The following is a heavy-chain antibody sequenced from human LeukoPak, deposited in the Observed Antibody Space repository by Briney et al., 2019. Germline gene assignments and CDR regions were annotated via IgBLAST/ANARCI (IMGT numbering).Heavy chain of an antibody. CDR3: ARGHRTFSFDY. CDR2: ISSSSSYI. V-gene: IGHV3-21*01. J-gene: IGHJ4*02. CDR1: GFTFSSYS. Sequence: GGSLRLSCAASGFTFSSYSMNWVRQAPGKGLEWVSSISSSSSYIYYADSVEGRFTISRDNAKNSLYLQMNSLRAEDTAVYYCARGHRTFSFDYWGQGTLVTVSS.